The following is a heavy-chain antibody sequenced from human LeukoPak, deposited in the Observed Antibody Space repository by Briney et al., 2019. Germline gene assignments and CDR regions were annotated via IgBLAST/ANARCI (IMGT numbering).Heavy chain of an antibody. CDR3: ARGLQTHGYYYYYYYMDV. CDR2: IIPIFGTA. CDR1: GGTFSSYA. V-gene: IGHV1-69*05. J-gene: IGHJ6*03. Sequence: SVKVSCKASGGTFSSYAISWVRQAPGQGLEWMGRIIPIFGTANYAQKFQGRVTITRNTSISTAYMELSSLRSEDTAVYYCARGLQTHGYYYYYYYMDVWGKGTTVTVSS.